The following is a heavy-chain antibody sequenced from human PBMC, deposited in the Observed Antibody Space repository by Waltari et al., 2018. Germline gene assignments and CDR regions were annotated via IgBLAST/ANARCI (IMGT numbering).Heavy chain of an antibody. D-gene: IGHD4-17*01. CDR2: ISSSSSTI. J-gene: IGHJ6*02. V-gene: IGHV3-48*01. CDR1: GFTFSSYS. CDR3: ARDGYGDYVEYYYGMDV. Sequence: EVQLVESGGGLVQPGGSLRLSCAASGFTFSSYSMNWVRQAPGKGLEWVSYISSSSSTIYYADSVKGRFTISRDNSKNTLYLQMNSLRAEDTAVYYCARDGYGDYVEYYYGMDVWGQGTTVTVSS.